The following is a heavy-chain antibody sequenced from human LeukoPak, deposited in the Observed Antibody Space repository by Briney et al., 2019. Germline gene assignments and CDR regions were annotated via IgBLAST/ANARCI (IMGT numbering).Heavy chain of an antibody. CDR3: ASEALEMGAPDY. J-gene: IGHJ4*02. CDR1: GFTFSSYE. CDR2: ISSSGSTI. V-gene: IGHV3-48*03. Sequence: GGSLRLSCAASGFTFSSYEMNWVRQAPGKGLEWVSYISSSGSTIYYADSVKGRFTISRDNAKNSLYLQMNSLRAEDTAVYYCASEALEMGAPDYWGQGTLVTVSS. D-gene: IGHD1-26*01.